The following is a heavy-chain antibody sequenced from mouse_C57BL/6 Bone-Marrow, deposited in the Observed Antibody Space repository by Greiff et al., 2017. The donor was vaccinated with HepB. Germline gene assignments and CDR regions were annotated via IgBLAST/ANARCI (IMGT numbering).Heavy chain of an antibody. CDR3: ASGSPWFAY. CDR1: GYSFTGYY. CDR2: INPSTGGT. Sequence: VQLKESGPELVKPGASVKMSCKASGYSFTGYYMNWVKQSPEKSLEWIGEINPSTGGTTYNQKFKAKATLTVDNSSSTAYMQLKSLTSEDSSVYYCASGSPWFAYWGQGTLFTVSS. J-gene: IGHJ3*01. V-gene: IGHV1-42*01.